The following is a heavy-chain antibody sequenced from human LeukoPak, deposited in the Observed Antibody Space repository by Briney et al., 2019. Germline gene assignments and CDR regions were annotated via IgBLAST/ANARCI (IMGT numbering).Heavy chain of an antibody. CDR1: GFTFSSYA. CDR3: AKGDKELVFKRGKGGFDP. Sequence: PGGSLRLSCAASGFTFSSYAMHWVRQAPGKGLEWVTVISYDGSNKYYADSMKGRFTISRDNSKNTLYLQMNSLRAEDTAVYYCAKGDKELVFKRGKGGFDPWGQGTRVTVSS. V-gene: IGHV3-30*04. CDR2: ISYDGSNK. D-gene: IGHD3-3*01. J-gene: IGHJ5*02.